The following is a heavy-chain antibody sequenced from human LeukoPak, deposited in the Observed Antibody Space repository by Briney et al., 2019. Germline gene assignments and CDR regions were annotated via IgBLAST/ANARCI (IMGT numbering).Heavy chain of an antibody. D-gene: IGHD3-22*01. CDR3: APLPYYYDSSGYYYLGDY. Sequence: SETLSLTCAVYGGSFSGYYWSWIRQPPRKGLEWIGEINPTGSTNYNPSLKSRVTMSVDTSKNQFSLKVISVTAADTAMYYCAPLPYYYDSSGYYYLGDYWGQGTLVTVSS. CDR2: INPTGST. V-gene: IGHV4-34*01. CDR1: GGSFSGYY. J-gene: IGHJ4*02.